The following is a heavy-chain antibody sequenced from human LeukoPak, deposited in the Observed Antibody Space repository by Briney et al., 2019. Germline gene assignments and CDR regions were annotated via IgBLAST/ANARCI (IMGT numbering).Heavy chain of an antibody. CDR2: IYSSGTT. CDR3: ARGVVTAPQTFDY. D-gene: IGHD2-21*02. J-gene: IGHJ4*02. V-gene: IGHV4-4*07. Sequence: SETLSLTCTVSGGSINTYYWSWIRQPAGKGLEWIGRIYSSGTTHYNPSLKSRVTMSVDTSKNQFSLKLRSVTAADTAVYYCARGVVTAPQTFDYWGQGTLVTVSS. CDR1: GGSINTYY.